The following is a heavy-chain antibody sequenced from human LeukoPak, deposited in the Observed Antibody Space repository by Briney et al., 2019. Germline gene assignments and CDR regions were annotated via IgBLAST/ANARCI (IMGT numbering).Heavy chain of an antibody. Sequence: GGSLRLSCAASGFTFSSYGMHWVRQAPGKGLEWVAVISYDGSNKYYADSVKGRFTISRDNSKNTLYLQMNSLRAEDTAVYYCATYYYGSGSYYNRNWFDPWGRGTLVTVSS. D-gene: IGHD3-10*01. J-gene: IGHJ5*02. CDR1: GFTFSSYG. CDR2: ISYDGSNK. V-gene: IGHV3-30*03. CDR3: ATYYYGSGSYYNRNWFDP.